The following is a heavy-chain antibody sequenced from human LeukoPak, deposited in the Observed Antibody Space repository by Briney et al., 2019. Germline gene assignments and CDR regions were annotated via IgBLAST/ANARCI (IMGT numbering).Heavy chain of an antibody. J-gene: IGHJ5*02. D-gene: IGHD3-3*01. CDR1: GYTFTSYD. Sequence: ASVKVSCKASGYTFTSYDINWVRQATGQGLEWMGWMNPNSGNTGYAQKFQGGVTITRNTSISTAYMELSSLRSEDTAVYYCARGRSYDFWSGYYTDHNWFDPWGQGTLVTVSS. CDR2: MNPNSGNT. V-gene: IGHV1-8*03. CDR3: ARGRSYDFWSGYYTDHNWFDP.